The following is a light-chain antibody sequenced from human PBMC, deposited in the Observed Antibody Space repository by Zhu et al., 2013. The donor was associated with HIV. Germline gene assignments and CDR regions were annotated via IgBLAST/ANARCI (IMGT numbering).Light chain of an antibody. J-gene: IGLJ3*02. Sequence: QSALTQPASVSGSPGQSITISCTGTNSDVGAFNYVSWYQHHPGKAPKVIIYEVSNRPSGVSNRFSGSKSGSTASLTISGLQAEDEADYYCFSYANIRTLMFGGGTKLTVL. CDR3: FSYANIRTLM. CDR2: EVS. V-gene: IGLV2-14*01. CDR1: NSDVGAFNY.